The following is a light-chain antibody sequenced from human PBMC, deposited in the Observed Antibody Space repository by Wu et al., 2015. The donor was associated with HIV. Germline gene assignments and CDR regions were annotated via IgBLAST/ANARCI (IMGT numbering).Light chain of an antibody. CDR1: QSISNW. J-gene: IGKJ2*03. CDR3: QHLNSYPLS. CDR2: KAS. Sequence: DIQMTQSPSTLSASVGDRVTITCRASQSISNWLAWYQQKPGKAPKLLIYKASSLESGVPSRFSGSGSGTDFTLTISSLQPEDCATYYCQHLNSYPLSFGQGTKLEIK. V-gene: IGKV1-5*03.